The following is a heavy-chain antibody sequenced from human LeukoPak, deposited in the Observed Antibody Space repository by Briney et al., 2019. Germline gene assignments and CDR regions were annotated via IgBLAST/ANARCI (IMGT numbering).Heavy chain of an antibody. Sequence: PSETLSLTCTVSGGSISSYYWSWIRQPPGKGLEWIGYIYDSGSTNYNPSLKSRVTISVDTSKKQFSLKLSSVTAADTAMYYCARYGSGWYEGYFDYWGQGTLVTVSS. CDR1: GGSISSYY. CDR3: ARYGSGWYEGYFDY. CDR2: IYDSGST. D-gene: IGHD6-19*01. V-gene: IGHV4-59*01. J-gene: IGHJ4*02.